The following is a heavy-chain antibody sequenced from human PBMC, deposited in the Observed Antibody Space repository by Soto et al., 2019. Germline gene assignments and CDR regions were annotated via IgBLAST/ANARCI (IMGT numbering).Heavy chain of an antibody. J-gene: IGHJ6*02. V-gene: IGHV3-30-3*01. CDR3: ARDRAGNHYYYGMDV. CDR2: ISYDGSNK. CDR1: GFTFSSYA. D-gene: IGHD6-13*01. Sequence: GSLRLSCAASGFTFSSYAMHWVRQAPGKGLEWVAVISYDGSNKTYADSVKGRFTISRDNSKNTLYLQMNSLRAEDTAVYYCARDRAGNHYYYGMDVWGQGTTVTVSS.